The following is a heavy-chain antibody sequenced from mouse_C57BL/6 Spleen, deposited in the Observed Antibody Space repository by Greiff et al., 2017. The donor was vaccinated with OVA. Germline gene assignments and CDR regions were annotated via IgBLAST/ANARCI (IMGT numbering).Heavy chain of an antibody. CDR2: ISYDGSN. D-gene: IGHD2-5*01. J-gene: IGHJ1*03. CDR1: GYSITSGYY. Sequence: EVKLVESGPGLVKPSQSLSLTCSVTGYSITSGYYWNWIRQFPGNKLEWMGYISYDGSNNYNPSLKNRISITRDTSKNQFFLKLNSVTTEDTATYYCARGGDSNYGWYFDVWGTGTTVTVSS. CDR3: ARGGDSNYGWYFDV. V-gene: IGHV3-6*01.